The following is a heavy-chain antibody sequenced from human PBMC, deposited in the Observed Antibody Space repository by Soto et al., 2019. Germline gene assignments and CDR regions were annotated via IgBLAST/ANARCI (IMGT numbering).Heavy chain of an antibody. CDR2: ISSSSSTI. CDR3: SSDGDIVVVVAASAPDAFDI. CDR1: GFTFSSYS. Sequence: GGSLRLSCAASGFTFSSYSMNWVRQAPGKGLEWVSYISSSSSTIYYADSVKGRFTISRDNAKNSLYLQMNSLRAEDTAVYYCSSDGDIVVVVAASAPDAFDIWGQGTMVTVSS. V-gene: IGHV3-48*01. J-gene: IGHJ3*02. D-gene: IGHD2-15*01.